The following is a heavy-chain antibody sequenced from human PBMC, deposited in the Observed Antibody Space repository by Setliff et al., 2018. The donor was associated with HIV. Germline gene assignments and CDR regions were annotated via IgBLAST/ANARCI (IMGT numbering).Heavy chain of an antibody. V-gene: IGHV1-69*06. D-gene: IGHD6-19*01. Sequence: ASVKVSCKHSGGIISRYAITWVRQAPGQGLEWVGGIIPMYDTPTYAQKLQGRVTITADRSTNTAYMELRGLRSEDTAVYYCARARGTGWEQCLYYWGQGTLFTVSS. CDR3: ARARGTGWEQCLYY. CDR2: IIPMYDTP. J-gene: IGHJ4*02. CDR1: GGIISRYA.